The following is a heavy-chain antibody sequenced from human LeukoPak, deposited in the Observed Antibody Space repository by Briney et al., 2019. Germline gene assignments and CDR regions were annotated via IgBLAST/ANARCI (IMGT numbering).Heavy chain of an antibody. J-gene: IGHJ4*02. CDR3: ARHSLTGDIRMIDY. D-gene: IGHD7-27*01. Sequence: GESLKISCQGSGYSFTTNWIGWVRQMPGKGLEWMGIIYPGDSDTRYSPSFQGQVTTSADKSINTAYLQWSSLKASDSAMYYCARHSLTGDIRMIDYWGQGTLVTVSS. CDR2: IYPGDSDT. V-gene: IGHV5-51*01. CDR1: GYSFTTNW.